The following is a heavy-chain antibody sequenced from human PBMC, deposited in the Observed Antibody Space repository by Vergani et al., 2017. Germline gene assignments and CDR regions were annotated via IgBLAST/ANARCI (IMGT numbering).Heavy chain of an antibody. V-gene: IGHV4-59*01. Sequence: QVQLQESGPGLVKPSETLSLTCTVSGGSISSYYWSWIRQPPGKGLEWIGYIYYSGSTNYNPSLKSRVTISVDTSKNQFSLKLSSVTAADTAVYYCARDLGYSSGDAFDIWGQGTMVTVSS. CDR3: ARDLGYSSGDAFDI. J-gene: IGHJ3*02. CDR1: GGSISSYY. D-gene: IGHD6-19*01. CDR2: IYYSGST.